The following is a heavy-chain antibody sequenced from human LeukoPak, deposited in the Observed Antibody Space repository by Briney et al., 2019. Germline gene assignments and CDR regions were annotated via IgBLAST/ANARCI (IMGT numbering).Heavy chain of an antibody. CDR1: GGSISGYY. CDR2: IYYSGST. D-gene: IGHD2-21*02. Sequence: SETLSLTCTVSGGSISGYYWSWIWQPPGKGLEWIGYIYYSGSTNYNPSLKSRVTISVDTSKNQFSLKLSSVTAADTAVYYCARVATDGYVEYWGQGTLVTVSS. CDR3: ARVATDGYVEY. V-gene: IGHV4-59*01. J-gene: IGHJ4*02.